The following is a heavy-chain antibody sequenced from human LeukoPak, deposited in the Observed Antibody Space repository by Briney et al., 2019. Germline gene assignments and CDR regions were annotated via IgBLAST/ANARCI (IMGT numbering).Heavy chain of an antibody. CDR1: GSIFSNNW. CDR2: IYPGDSDT. J-gene: IGHJ3*02. Sequence: GESLKISCKGSGSIFSNNWIGWVRQLPGKGLEWMGIIYPGDSDTRYSPSFQGQVTMSADKSISTAYLQWSSLKASDTAMYYCARRVVALADAFDIWGQGTMVTVSS. CDR3: ARRVVALADAFDI. D-gene: IGHD2-15*01. V-gene: IGHV5-51*01.